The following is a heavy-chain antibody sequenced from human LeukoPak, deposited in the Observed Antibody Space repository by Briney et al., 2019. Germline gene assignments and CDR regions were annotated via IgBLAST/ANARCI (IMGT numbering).Heavy chain of an antibody. J-gene: IGHJ4*02. V-gene: IGHV4-4*07. CDR1: GGSMSGYF. Sequence: SETLSLTCTVSGGSMSGYFWAWIRRPVGKGLEWIGRIYSSGTANYNLSLKSRVTMSLDTSKNQFSLSLTSVTAADTAVYYCAREARGGSTYFDNWGQGTLVTVSS. CDR3: AREARGGSTYFDN. D-gene: IGHD1-26*01. CDR2: IYSSGTA.